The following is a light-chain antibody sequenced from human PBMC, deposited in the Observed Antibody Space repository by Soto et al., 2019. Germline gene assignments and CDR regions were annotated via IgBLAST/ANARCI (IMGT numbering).Light chain of an antibody. CDR3: FSYAGNSIGL. CDR1: RSDVGSYHS. J-gene: IGLJ2*01. CDR2: EVT. Sequence: QSVLTQPASVSGSPGQSITISCSGTRSDVGSYHSIALYQQHPGKAPRGVIFEVTKRPSGISDRFSGSKSGYTASLTISGLQAEDEADYFCFSYAGNSIGLFGGGTKLTVL. V-gene: IGLV2-23*02.